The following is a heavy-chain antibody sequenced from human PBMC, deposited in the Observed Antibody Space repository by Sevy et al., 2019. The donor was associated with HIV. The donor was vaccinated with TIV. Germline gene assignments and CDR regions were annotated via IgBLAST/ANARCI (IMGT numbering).Heavy chain of an antibody. Sequence: GGSLRLSCAASGFSVSTHAMHWVRQAPGKGLEWAALISYDGSSKYYADSVKGRLTISRDNSKNTLYLQMSSLRPDDTAVYYCTRAAGYSTGWYPSDYWGQGTLVTVSS. V-gene: IGHV3-30-3*01. CDR3: TRAAGYSTGWYPSDY. D-gene: IGHD6-19*01. CDR2: ISYDGSSK. J-gene: IGHJ4*02. CDR1: GFSVSTHA.